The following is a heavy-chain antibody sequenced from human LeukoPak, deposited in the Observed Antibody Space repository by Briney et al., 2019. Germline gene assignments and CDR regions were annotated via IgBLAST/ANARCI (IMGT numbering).Heavy chain of an antibody. CDR1: GGSISSSRYY. CDR3: ARQEGGIQQWSYYFDF. J-gene: IGHJ4*02. Sequence: SETLSLTCTVSGGSISSSRYYWGWIRQSPGKGLEWIGTIYYSASTYYNPSLKSRVTMSVDTSKNQFSLELTSVTPADTALYYCARQEGGIQQWSYYFDFWGQGTLVTVSS. V-gene: IGHV4-39*01. D-gene: IGHD5-18*01. CDR2: IYYSAST.